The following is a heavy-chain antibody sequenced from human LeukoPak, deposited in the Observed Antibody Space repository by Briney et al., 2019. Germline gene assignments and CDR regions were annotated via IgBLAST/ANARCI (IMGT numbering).Heavy chain of an antibody. Sequence: GGSLRLSCAASGFTVSSNYMSWVRQAPGKGLEWVSIIYSGGSTFYADSVKGRFTISRDNSKNTLYLQMNSLRAEDTAVYYCAKNKVVVAATASEANWLDSWGQGTLVTASS. V-gene: IGHV3-53*01. CDR3: AKNKVVVAATASEANWLDS. J-gene: IGHJ5*01. CDR2: IYSGGST. D-gene: IGHD2-15*01. CDR1: GFTVSSNY.